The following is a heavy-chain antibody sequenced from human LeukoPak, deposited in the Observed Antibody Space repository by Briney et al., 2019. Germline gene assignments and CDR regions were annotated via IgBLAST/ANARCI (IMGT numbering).Heavy chain of an antibody. CDR2: INPSGGST. Sequence: ASVKVSCKASGYTFTSYGISWVRQAPGQGLEWMGIINPSGGSTSYAQKFQGRVTMTRDMSTSTVYMELSSLRSEDTAVYYCARDSSGYFPLRYWGQGTLVTVSS. J-gene: IGHJ4*02. D-gene: IGHD3-22*01. CDR3: ARDSSGYFPLRY. V-gene: IGHV1-46*01. CDR1: GYTFTSYG.